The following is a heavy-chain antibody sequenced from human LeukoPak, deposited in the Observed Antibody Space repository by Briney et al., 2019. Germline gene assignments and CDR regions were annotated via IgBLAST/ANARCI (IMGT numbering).Heavy chain of an antibody. V-gene: IGHV3-23*01. CDR3: ASSDSYGYSSGFADY. CDR1: GFTFSSYA. CDR2: ISGSGGST. J-gene: IGHJ4*02. D-gene: IGHD6-19*01. Sequence: GGSLRLSCAASGFTFSSYAMSWVRQAPGKGLEWVSAISGSGGSTYYADSVKGRFTISRDNSKNTLYLQMNSLRAEDTAVYYCASSDSYGYSSGFADYWGQGTLVTVSS.